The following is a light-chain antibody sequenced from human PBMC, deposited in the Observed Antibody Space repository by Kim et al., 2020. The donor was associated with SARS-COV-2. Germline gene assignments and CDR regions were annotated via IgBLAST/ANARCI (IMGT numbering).Light chain of an antibody. V-gene: IGLV3-19*01. Sequence: LGQTIRITCQGDSLRSDYASWYQQKPGQAPVLVIYGKDNRPSGIPDRFSGSSSGNTASLTITGTQAEDEADYYCNARDTSDNHLVVFGGGTQLTVL. J-gene: IGLJ2*01. CDR2: GKD. CDR3: NARDTSDNHLVV. CDR1: SLRSDY.